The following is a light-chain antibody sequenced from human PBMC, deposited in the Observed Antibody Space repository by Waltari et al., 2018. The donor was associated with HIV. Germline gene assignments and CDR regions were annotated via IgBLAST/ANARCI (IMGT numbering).Light chain of an antibody. CDR2: GAS. Sequence: EIVLTQSPGTLSLSPGVNLAPGRTHLRSRASQSVSSSYLAWYQQKPGQAPRLLIYGASSRATGIPDRFSGSGSGTDFTLTISRLEPEDFAVYYCQQYGSSPYTFGQGTKLEIK. V-gene: IGKV3-20*01. J-gene: IGKJ2*01. CDR1: QSVSSSY. CDR3: QQYGSSPYT.